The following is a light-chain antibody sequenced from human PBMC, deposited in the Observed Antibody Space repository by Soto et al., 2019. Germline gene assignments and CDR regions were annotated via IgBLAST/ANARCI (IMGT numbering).Light chain of an antibody. CDR3: TSYAGSDNVI. Sequence: QSVLTQPPSASGSPGQSVTISCTGTSSDVGAYNYVSWYQQHPGKAPKLMIYGVNQRPSGVPDRFSGSKSGNTASLTVSGLQAEDEADYYCTSYAGSDNVIFGGGTKLTVL. V-gene: IGLV2-8*01. CDR1: SSDVGAYNY. CDR2: GVN. J-gene: IGLJ2*01.